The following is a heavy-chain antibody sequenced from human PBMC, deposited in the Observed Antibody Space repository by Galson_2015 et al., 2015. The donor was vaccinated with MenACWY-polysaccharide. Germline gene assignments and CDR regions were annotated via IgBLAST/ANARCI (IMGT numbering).Heavy chain of an antibody. CDR2: ISGSGGRT. CDR1: GFTFSNFA. V-gene: IGHV3-23*01. J-gene: IGHJ5*02. D-gene: IGHD6-19*01. Sequence: SLRLSCAASGFTFSNFALNRVRQAPGKGLEWVSGISGSGGRTYYADSVKGRFTISRDNSKNTLYLQMNSLRDEDTAVYYCAKGQQYIRDWYEGNNWFDPWGQGTLVPVSS. CDR3: AKGQQYIRDWYEGNNWFDP.